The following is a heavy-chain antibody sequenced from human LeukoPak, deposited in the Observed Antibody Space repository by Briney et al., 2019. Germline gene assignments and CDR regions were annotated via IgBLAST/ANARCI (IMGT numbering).Heavy chain of an antibody. CDR3: APNPALVGTTPPYYFDY. D-gene: IGHD1-7*01. Sequence: PGVSLRLSCGACGFAFCNYHVSWVREAPGRGLEGGSSISGSSQTIYYVDSVRGRFTISRDNSKNTLYLQMNSLRPEDTTIYYCAPNPALVGTTPPYYFDYWGQRTLVTVSS. V-gene: IGHV3-23*01. CDR2: ISGSSQTI. J-gene: IGHJ4*02. CDR1: GFAFCNYH.